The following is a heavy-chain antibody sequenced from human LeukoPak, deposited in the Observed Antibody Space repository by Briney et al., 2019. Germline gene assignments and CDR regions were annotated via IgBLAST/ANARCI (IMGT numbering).Heavy chain of an antibody. Sequence: GGSLRLSCAASGFTFSSYAMSWVRQAPGKGLEWVSAISGSGGSTYYADSVKGRFTVSRDNSKNTLYLQMNSLRAEDTAVYYCAKKSVVRGVPLFDPWGQGTLVTVSS. CDR1: GFTFSSYA. V-gene: IGHV3-23*01. J-gene: IGHJ5*02. CDR3: AKKSVVRGVPLFDP. CDR2: ISGSGGST. D-gene: IGHD3-10*01.